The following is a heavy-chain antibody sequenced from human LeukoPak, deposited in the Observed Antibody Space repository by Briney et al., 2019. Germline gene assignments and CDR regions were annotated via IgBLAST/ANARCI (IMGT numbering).Heavy chain of an antibody. D-gene: IGHD6-19*01. CDR1: GGSLTGYY. CDR2: IDHSGST. V-gene: IGHV4-34*01. CDR3: ARGETGIAMAGTIDY. J-gene: IGHJ4*02. Sequence: PSATLSLTCAVYGGSLTGYYWSWIRQPPGKGLEWIGEIDHSGSTNYNPSLKSRVTISVDTSKNQFSLKLSSVTAADTAVYYCARGETGIAMAGTIDYWGQGTLVTVSS.